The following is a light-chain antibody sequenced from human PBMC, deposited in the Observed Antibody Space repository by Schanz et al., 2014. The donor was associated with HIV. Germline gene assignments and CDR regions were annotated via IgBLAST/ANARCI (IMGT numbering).Light chain of an antibody. CDR2: DVT. CDR1: RSDVGGYKS. J-gene: IGLJ2*01. Sequence: QSALTQPASVSGSPGQSITISCTGTRSDVGGYKSVSWYQQHPGQAPKLMIYDVTNRPSGVSPRFSGSKSGNTASLTISGLQAEDEADYYCNSYTRTSTPVFGGGTKPTVL. V-gene: IGLV2-14*01. CDR3: NSYTRTSTPV.